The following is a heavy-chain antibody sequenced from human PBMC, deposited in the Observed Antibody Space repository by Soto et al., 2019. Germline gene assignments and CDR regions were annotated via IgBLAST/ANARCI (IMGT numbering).Heavy chain of an antibody. CDR3: APHVYCSGGSCHYDAFDI. Sequence: EVQLLESGGGLVQPGESLRLSCAVSGFIFGNYMMTWVRQAPGKGLEWVSTIRDSGDSTYYADSVKGRFTISRDNFKNTLYLQMDSRGADDPVVYYCAPHVYCSGGSCHYDAFDIRGQGAMVTVSS. CDR2: IRDSGDST. J-gene: IGHJ3*02. V-gene: IGHV3-23*01. CDR1: GFIFGNYM. D-gene: IGHD2-15*01.